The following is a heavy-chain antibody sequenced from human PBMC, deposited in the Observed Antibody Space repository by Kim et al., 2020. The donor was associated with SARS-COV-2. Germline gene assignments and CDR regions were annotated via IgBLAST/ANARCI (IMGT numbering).Heavy chain of an antibody. CDR3: TTWSGSS. CDR2: DGGTT. J-gene: IGHJ5*02. D-gene: IGHD3-10*01. Sequence: DGGTTDYAAPVKDRFTMSRDDSKSTLYLQMNRLKSEDAAIFYCTTWSGSSWGQGTLVTVSS. V-gene: IGHV3-15*01.